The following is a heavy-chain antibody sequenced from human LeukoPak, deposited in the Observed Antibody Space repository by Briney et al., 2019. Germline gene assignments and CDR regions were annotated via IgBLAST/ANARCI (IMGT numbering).Heavy chain of an antibody. V-gene: IGHV3-53*01. CDR3: ARIGSAAFTDS. D-gene: IGHD3-3*02. Sequence: PGGSLRLSCAASGFTVGSNYMTWVRQPPGKGLEWVSVIYSGGDTYYADSVKGRFTMSRDNSKNSLFLQMNSLRAEDTAVYYCARIGSAAFTDSWGQGTLVTVSS. CDR1: GFTVGSNY. CDR2: IYSGGDT. J-gene: IGHJ4*02.